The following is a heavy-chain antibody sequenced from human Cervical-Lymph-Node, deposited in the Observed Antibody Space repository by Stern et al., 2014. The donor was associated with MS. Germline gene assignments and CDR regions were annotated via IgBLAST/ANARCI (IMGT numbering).Heavy chain of an antibody. J-gene: IGHJ4*02. Sequence: QLVQSGAEVKKPGASVKVSCEASGYTFTSYGISWMRQVPGQGLEWMGWVSTYNGGTKYSQNFQGRVTMTTDSSTSSVYMELRSLRSDDTAIYFCARDRWGSHDIGGTYYRYWGQGTLVTVSS. CDR3: ARDRWGSHDIGGTYYRY. CDR1: GYTFTSYG. D-gene: IGHD1-26*01. CDR2: VSTYNGGT. V-gene: IGHV1-18*01.